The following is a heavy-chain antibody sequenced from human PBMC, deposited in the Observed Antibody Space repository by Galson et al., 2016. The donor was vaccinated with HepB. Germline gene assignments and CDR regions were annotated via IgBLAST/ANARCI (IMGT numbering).Heavy chain of an antibody. CDR2: ISSSVSTI. J-gene: IGHJ3*01. CDR1: GFTFSRSG. Sequence: SLRLSCAGSGFTFSRSGLNWVRQAPGKGLQWVSYISSSVSTIYYADSVKGRLTISRDNAKNSVYLEMHSLRDDDTAVYYCARELVRTAFDLWGQGTMVTVSS. CDR3: ARELVRTAFDL. V-gene: IGHV3-48*02. D-gene: IGHD6-6*01.